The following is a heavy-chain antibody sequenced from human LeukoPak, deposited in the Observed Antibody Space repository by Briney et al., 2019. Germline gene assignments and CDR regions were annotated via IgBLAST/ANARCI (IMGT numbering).Heavy chain of an antibody. J-gene: IGHJ3*01. CDR3: AKDESRVRGIIRDAFDL. D-gene: IGHD3-10*01. Sequence: GSLRLSCAASGFTFSSYGMHWVRQAPGKGLEWVACIQYDGSNEQYADSVKGRFSISRDSSKNILYLQMNSLRAEDTTIYYCAKDESRVRGIIRDAFDLWGQGTMVSVSS. CDR2: IQYDGSNE. V-gene: IGHV3-30*02. CDR1: GFTFSSYG.